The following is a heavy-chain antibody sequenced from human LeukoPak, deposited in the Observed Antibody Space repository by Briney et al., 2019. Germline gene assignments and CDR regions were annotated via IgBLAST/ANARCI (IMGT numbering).Heavy chain of an antibody. CDR2: IYYSGGT. V-gene: IGHV4-59*01. D-gene: IGHD2-2*01. J-gene: IGHJ6*02. CDR3: ARAGCSSTSCSEYYYYYYGMDV. CDR1: GGSISNYY. Sequence: SETLSLTCTVSGGSISNYYWSWIRQPPGKGLEWIGYIYYSGGTNYNPSLKSRVTISVDTSKNQFSLKLSSVTAADTAVCYCARAGCSSTSCSEYYYYYYGMDVWGQGTTVTVSS.